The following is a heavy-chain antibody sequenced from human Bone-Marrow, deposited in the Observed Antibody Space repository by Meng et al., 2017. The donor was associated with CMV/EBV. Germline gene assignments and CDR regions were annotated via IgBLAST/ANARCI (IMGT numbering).Heavy chain of an antibody. CDR1: GGSFSGYY. V-gene: IGHV4-34*01. Sequence: QTLSLTCAVYGGSFSGYYWSWIRQPPGKGLKWIGEINHSGSTNYNPSLKSRVTISVDTSQNQFPLKLSSVTAADMAVYYCATGAGATYYYYYGMDVWGQGTTVTVSS. J-gene: IGHJ6*02. CDR3: ATGAGATYYYYYGMDV. CDR2: INHSGST. D-gene: IGHD1-26*01.